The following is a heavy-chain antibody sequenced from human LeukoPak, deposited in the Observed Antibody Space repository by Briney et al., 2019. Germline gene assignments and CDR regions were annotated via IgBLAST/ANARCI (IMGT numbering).Heavy chain of an antibody. CDR1: GYTFTGYY. J-gene: IGHJ4*02. CDR2: INPNSGGT. Sequence: ASVKVSCKASGYTFTGYYMHWVRQAPGQGLEWMGWINPNSGGTNYAQKFQGRVTMTRDTSISTACMELSRLRSDDTAVYYCARDVIAGDTAMVSLDYWGQGTLVTVSS. V-gene: IGHV1-2*02. D-gene: IGHD5-18*01. CDR3: ARDVIAGDTAMVSLDY.